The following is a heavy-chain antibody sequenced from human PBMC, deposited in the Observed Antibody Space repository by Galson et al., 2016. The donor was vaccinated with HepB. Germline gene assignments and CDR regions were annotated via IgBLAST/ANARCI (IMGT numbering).Heavy chain of an antibody. J-gene: IGHJ6*02. V-gene: IGHV3-53*01. D-gene: IGHD2-15*01. CDR3: ASYPRGSTPKAGV. Sequence: SLRLSCAASGFTVGSNYISWVRQAPGKGLEWVSVIYSGGDTYYADSVKGRFTVSRDNSKNTVYLQMNSLRAEDTAVYYCASYPRGSTPKAGVWGQGTTVTGSS. CDR2: IYSGGDT. CDR1: GFTVGSNY.